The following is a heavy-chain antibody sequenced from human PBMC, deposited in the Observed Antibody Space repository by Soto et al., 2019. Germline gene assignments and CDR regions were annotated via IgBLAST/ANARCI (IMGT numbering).Heavy chain of an antibody. J-gene: IGHJ4*02. Sequence: ASVKVSCKASGYTFTGYYMHWVRQAPGQGLEWMGWINPNSGGTNYAQKFQGWVTMTRDTSISTAYMELSRLRSDDTAVYYCARGSSSSWYSDFDYWGQGTLVTVSS. CDR3: ARGSSSSWYSDFDY. CDR1: GYTFTGYY. D-gene: IGHD6-13*01. CDR2: INPNSGGT. V-gene: IGHV1-2*04.